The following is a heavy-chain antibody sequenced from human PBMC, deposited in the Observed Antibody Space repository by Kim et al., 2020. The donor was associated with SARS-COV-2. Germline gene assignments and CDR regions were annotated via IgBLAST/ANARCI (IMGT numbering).Heavy chain of an antibody. D-gene: IGHD2-2*01. CDR2: FHYSGST. CDR1: GGSITSSNYY. J-gene: IGHJ4*02. CDR3: ARHLSSYYCGTTSCPPDY. V-gene: IGHV4-39*01. Sequence: SETLSLTCTVSGGSITSSNYYWGWIRQPPGKGLEWIGSFHYSGSTYYNPSLKSRVTTSVDTSKNQFSLKLSSVTAADTAVYCCARHLSSYYCGTTSCPPDYWGQGILVTVSS.